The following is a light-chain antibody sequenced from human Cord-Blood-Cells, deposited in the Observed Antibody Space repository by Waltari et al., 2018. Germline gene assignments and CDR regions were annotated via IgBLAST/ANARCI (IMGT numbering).Light chain of an antibody. CDR3: QQYNSYWT. CDR1: QSISSW. CDR2: DAS. J-gene: IGKJ1*01. Sequence: DIQMTQSPSTLSASVGDRVTITCRASQSISSWLAWYQQKPGKAPKLLIYDASSLESGVPSRFSGSGSGTEFTLTINSLQPDDFATYYFQQYNSYWTFGQGTKVEIK. V-gene: IGKV1-5*01.